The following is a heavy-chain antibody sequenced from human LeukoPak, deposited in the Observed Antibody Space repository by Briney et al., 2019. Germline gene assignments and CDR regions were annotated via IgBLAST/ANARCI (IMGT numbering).Heavy chain of an antibody. CDR2: IYPGDSRT. CDR3: ACREFYSPWPGP. J-gene: IGHJ5*02. CDR1: GYSFTSYW. Sequence: GESLKIPCKGSGYSFTSYWSGWVRQTPGKGLEWMGVIYPGDSRTRYNPSFEGQVTISADKSINTAYLQWSSLKASDTAMYYCACREFYSPWPGPWGQGTLVTVSS. D-gene: IGHD5-18*01. V-gene: IGHV5-51*01.